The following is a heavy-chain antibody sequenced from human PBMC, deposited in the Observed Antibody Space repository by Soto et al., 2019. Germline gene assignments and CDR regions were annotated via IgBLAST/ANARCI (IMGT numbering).Heavy chain of an antibody. D-gene: IGHD1-26*01. CDR1: GGSISSSSYY. Sequence: QLQLQESGPGLVKPSETLSLTCTVSGGSISSSSYYWGWIRQPPGKGLEWIGSIDYSGSTYYNPSLMSRVPISVDTSKNQFSLKLSSVTAADTAVYYCASRAVGGSYSPYWGQGTLVTVSS. CDR2: IDYSGST. J-gene: IGHJ4*02. V-gene: IGHV4-39*01. CDR3: ASRAVGGSYSPY.